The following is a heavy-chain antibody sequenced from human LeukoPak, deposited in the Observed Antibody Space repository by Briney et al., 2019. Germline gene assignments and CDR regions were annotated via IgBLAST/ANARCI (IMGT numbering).Heavy chain of an antibody. CDR2: IHSDGRTT. D-gene: IGHD2-15*01. V-gene: IGHV3-74*01. J-gene: IGHJ4*02. CDR3: ATSTYCSGGSCYSRTFQY. CDR1: GFTLSTYW. Sequence: GGSLRLSCAASGFTLSTYWMYWVRHAPGKGRVWVSRIHSDGRTTNYTDSVEGRFSISRDNAKNTLYLQMNSLRAEDTAVYYCATSTYCSGGSCYSRTFQYWGQGTLVTVSS.